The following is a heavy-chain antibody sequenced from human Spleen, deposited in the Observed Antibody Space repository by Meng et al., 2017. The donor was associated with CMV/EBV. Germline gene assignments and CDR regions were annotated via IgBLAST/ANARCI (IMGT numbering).Heavy chain of an antibody. CDR1: AFTFSNYT. CDR2: INGDGSIT. J-gene: IGHJ4*02. Sequence: GGSLRLSCAASAFTFSNYTMNWVRQAPGKGLVWVSRINGDGSITTYADSVKGRFTISRDNAKNTLYLQMNSLRAEDTAVFYCARESYFYETSALGDFWGQGTLVTVSS. V-gene: IGHV3-74*01. CDR3: ARESYFYETSALGDF. D-gene: IGHD3-22*01.